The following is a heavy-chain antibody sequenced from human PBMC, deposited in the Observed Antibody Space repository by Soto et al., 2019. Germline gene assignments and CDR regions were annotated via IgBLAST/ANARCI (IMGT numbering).Heavy chain of an antibody. CDR2: IYYSGST. V-gene: IGHV4-59*01. J-gene: IGHJ4*02. CDR3: ARAYGDYVFDY. D-gene: IGHD4-17*01. Sequence: TSETLSLTCTLSGGSISSYYWSLIRQPPGKGLEWIGYIYYSGSTNYNPSLKSRVTISVDTSKNQFSLKLSSVTAADTAVYYCARAYGDYVFDYWGQGTLVTVSS. CDR1: GGSISSYY.